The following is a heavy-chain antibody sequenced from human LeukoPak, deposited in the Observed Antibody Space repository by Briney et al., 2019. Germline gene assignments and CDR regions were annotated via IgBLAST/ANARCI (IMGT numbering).Heavy chain of an antibody. CDR1: GFSFDDYA. V-gene: IGHV3-43*02. CDR2: ISGDGGTT. D-gene: IGHD3-22*01. J-gene: IGHJ4*02. CDR3: ARGDSSGYY. Sequence: GGSLRLSCAASGFSFDDYAMHWVRQVPGKGLEWVSLISGDGGTTYYADSVKGRFTISRDNAKNSLYLQMNSLRAEDTAVYYCARGDSSGYYWGQGTLVTVSS.